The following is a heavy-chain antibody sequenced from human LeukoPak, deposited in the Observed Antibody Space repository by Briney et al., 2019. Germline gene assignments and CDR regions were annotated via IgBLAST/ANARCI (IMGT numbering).Heavy chain of an antibody. D-gene: IGHD2-15*01. V-gene: IGHV4-34*01. CDR2: INHSGST. Sequence: SETLSLTCAVYGGSFSGYYWSWIRQPPGKGLEWIGEINHSGSTNYNPSLKSRVTISVDTSKNQFSLKLSSVTAADTAVYYCARDEVVVHRGFDPWGQGTLVTVSS. J-gene: IGHJ5*02. CDR3: ARDEVVVHRGFDP. CDR1: GGSFSGYY.